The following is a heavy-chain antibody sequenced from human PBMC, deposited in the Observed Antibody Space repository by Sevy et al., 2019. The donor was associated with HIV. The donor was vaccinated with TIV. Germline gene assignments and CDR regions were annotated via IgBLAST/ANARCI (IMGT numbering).Heavy chain of an antibody. V-gene: IGHV4-39*01. J-gene: IGHJ4*02. Sequence: SETLSLTCSISGGSISSSSYQWGWIRQPPGKGLEWIGTFYYTGSAYYSPSLKSRVTISGDTSNNQCSLRLTSGTAADTAMYYGARKGNGYNQFYVDHWGQGTLVTVSS. D-gene: IGHD5-12*01. CDR2: FYYTGSA. CDR3: ARKGNGYNQFYVDH. CDR1: GGSISSSSYQ.